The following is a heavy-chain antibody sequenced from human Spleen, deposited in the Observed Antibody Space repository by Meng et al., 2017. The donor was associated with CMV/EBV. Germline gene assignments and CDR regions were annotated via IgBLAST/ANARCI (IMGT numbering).Heavy chain of an antibody. D-gene: IGHD2-2*01. CDR3: AKEALRSSTSTDAFDI. V-gene: IGHV3-30*02. CDR2: IRYDGSNK. Sequence: GESLKISCAASGFTFSSYGMHWVRQAPSKGLEWVAFIRYDGSNKYYADSVKGRFTISRDNSKNTLYLQMNSLRAEDTAVYYCAKEALRSSTSTDAFDIWGQGTMVTVSS. J-gene: IGHJ3*02. CDR1: GFTFSSYG.